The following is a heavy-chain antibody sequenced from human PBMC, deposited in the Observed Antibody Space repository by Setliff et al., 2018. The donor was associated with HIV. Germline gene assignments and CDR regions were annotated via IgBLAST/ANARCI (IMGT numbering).Heavy chain of an antibody. Sequence: GGSLRLSCAASGFRFRSYWMSWVRQAPGKGLESVANVKQDGTETLYVDSVKGRFTISRDNANNLVYLQMNSLRAEDTAVYYCARDLQYRYCSGDGCDFWSGYRRPYYMDVWGKGTTVTVSS. CDR1: GFRFRSYW. J-gene: IGHJ6*03. CDR3: ARDLQYRYCSGDGCDFWSGYRRPYYMDV. D-gene: IGHD3-3*01. CDR2: VKQDGTET. V-gene: IGHV3-7*01.